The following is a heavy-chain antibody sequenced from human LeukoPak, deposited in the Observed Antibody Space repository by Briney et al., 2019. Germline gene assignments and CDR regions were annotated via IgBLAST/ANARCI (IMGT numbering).Heavy chain of an antibody. V-gene: IGHV1-2*02. Sequence: ASVKVSCKASGYTFTGYYMHWVRQAPGQGLEWMRWINPNSGGTNYAQKFQGRVTMTRDTSISTAYMELSRLRSDDTAVYYCARVEGYCSSTSCYTVQEDYWGQGTLVTVSS. CDR2: INPNSGGT. D-gene: IGHD2-2*02. CDR3: ARVEGYCSSTSCYTVQEDY. J-gene: IGHJ4*02. CDR1: GYTFTGYY.